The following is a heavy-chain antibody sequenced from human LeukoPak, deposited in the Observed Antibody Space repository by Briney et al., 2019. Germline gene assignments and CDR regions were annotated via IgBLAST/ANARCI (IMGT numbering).Heavy chain of an antibody. CDR2: ISSSSSYI. Sequence: PGGSLRLSCAASGFTFSSYSMNWVRQAPGKGLEWVSSISSSSSYIYYADSVKGRFTISRDNAKNSLDLQMNSLRAEDTAVYYCARVPATNAWRCMDYWGQGTLVTVSS. CDR3: ARVPATNAWRCMDY. V-gene: IGHV3-21*01. D-gene: IGHD2-8*02. CDR1: GFTFSSYS. J-gene: IGHJ4*02.